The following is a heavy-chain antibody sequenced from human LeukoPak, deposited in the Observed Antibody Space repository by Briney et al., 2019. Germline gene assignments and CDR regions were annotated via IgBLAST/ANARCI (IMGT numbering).Heavy chain of an antibody. V-gene: IGHV3-23*01. D-gene: IGHD6-13*01. CDR3: AQDGPEAAAGIGDGMDV. Sequence: PGGSLRLSCAASGFTFGSYAMSWVRQAPGKGLEWVSAISGSGGSTYYADSVKGRFTISRDNSKNTLYLQMNSLRAEDTAVYYCAQDGPEAAAGIGDGMDVWGQGTTVTVSS. J-gene: IGHJ6*02. CDR2: ISGSGGST. CDR1: GFTFGSYA.